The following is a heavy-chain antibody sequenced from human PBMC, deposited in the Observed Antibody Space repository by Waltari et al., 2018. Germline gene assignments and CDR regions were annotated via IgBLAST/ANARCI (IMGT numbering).Heavy chain of an antibody. V-gene: IGHV4-39*07. D-gene: IGHD6-6*01. Sequence: QLQLQESGPGLVKPSETLSLTCTVSGGSISSSSYYWVWIRQPPGKGLEWIGSIYYSGSTYYNPSLKSRVTISVDTSKNQFSLKLSSVTAADTAVYYCAREARPYYFDYWGQGTLVTVSS. J-gene: IGHJ4*02. CDR3: AREARPYYFDY. CDR1: GGSISSSSYY. CDR2: IYYSGST.